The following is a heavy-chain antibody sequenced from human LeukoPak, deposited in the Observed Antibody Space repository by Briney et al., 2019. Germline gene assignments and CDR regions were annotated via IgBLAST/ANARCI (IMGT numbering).Heavy chain of an antibody. CDR1: GFTFSSYW. J-gene: IGHJ4*02. V-gene: IGHV3-7*04. CDR3: ARGTIAAAGYYYFDY. D-gene: IGHD6-13*01. CDR2: IKQVGSEK. Sequence: GGSLRLSCAASGFTFSSYWMSWVRQAPGKGLECVANIKQVGSEKYYVDSVKGRFTISRDNAKNSLYLQMNSLRAEDTAVYYCARGTIAAAGYYYFDYWGQGTQVTVSS.